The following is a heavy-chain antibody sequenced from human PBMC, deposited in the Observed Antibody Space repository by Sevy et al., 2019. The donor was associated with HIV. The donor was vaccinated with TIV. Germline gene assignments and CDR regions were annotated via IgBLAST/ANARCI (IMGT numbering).Heavy chain of an antibody. CDR2: ITRSGSSI. CDR3: ARGWFDT. Sequence: GGSLRLSCAASGFTFSSHEMSWVRQAPGKGLEWISYITRSGSSIYYAHSVKGRFTISRDNAKNSLYLQMNSLRAEDTAVYYCARGWFDTWGQGTLVTVSS. J-gene: IGHJ5*02. CDR1: GFTFSSHE. V-gene: IGHV3-48*03.